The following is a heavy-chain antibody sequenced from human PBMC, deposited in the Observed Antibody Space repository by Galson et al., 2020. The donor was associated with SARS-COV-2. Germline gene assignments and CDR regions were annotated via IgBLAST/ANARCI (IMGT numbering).Heavy chain of an antibody. CDR2: ISYDGSNK. CDR3: AGLYGAFDI. CDR1: GFTFSSYA. J-gene: IGHJ3*02. D-gene: IGHD3-16*01. V-gene: IGHV3-30*04. Sequence: GGSLRLSCAASGFTFSSYAMHWVRQAPGKGLEWVAVISYDGSNKYYADSVKGRCTISRDNSKNTLYLQMNSLRAEDTAVYYCAGLYGAFDIWGQGTMVTVSS.